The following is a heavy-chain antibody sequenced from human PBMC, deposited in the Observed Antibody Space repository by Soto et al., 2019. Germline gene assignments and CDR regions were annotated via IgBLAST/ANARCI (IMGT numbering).Heavy chain of an antibody. J-gene: IGHJ5*01. D-gene: IGHD3-10*01. V-gene: IGHV1-18*01. CDR3: VTEVSFRENWF. CDR2: ISTDKGKT. Sequence: RASVKVSCKTSGYTFTGYGISWVRQAPGQGLEWMGWISTDKGKTNYAQKFQGRVTMTTDTSTSTAYMELRSLRSDDTAVSAAVTEVSFRENWF. CDR1: GYTFTGYG.